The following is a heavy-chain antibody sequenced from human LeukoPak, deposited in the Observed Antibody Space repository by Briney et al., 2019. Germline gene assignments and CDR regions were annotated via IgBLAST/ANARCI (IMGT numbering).Heavy chain of an antibody. CDR2: IYHSGST. Sequence: SETLSLTCTVSGYSISSGYYWGWIRQPPGKGLEWIGSIYHSGSTYYNPSLKSRVTISVDTSKNQFSLKLSSVTAADTAVYYCAKRKDSSGPFDYWGQGTLVTVSS. CDR1: GYSISSGYY. D-gene: IGHD3-22*01. CDR3: AKRKDSSGPFDY. V-gene: IGHV4-38-2*02. J-gene: IGHJ4*02.